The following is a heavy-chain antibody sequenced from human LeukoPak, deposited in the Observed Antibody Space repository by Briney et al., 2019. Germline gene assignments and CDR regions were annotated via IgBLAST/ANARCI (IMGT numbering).Heavy chain of an antibody. V-gene: IGHV3-23*01. CDR1: GFTFSNYG. Sequence: GGSLRLSCAASGFTFSNYGMTWVRQAPGKGLEWVSGISGTGDSTYYADSVRGRFTISRDSSKNTLYLQMNSLRPEDTAVYYCARLPNWDRYFDLWGRGTLVTVSS. CDR3: ARLPNWDRYFDL. J-gene: IGHJ2*01. D-gene: IGHD1/OR15-1a*01. CDR2: ISGTGDST.